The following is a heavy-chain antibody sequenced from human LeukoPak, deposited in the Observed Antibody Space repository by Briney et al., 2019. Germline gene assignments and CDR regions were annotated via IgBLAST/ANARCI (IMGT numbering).Heavy chain of an antibody. CDR3: AMGVGATKGGYFDY. Sequence: GGSLRLSCAASGFTFSSYGMHWVRQAPGKGLEWVAVISYDGSNKYYADSVKGRFTISRDNSKNTLYLQMNSLRAEDTAVYYCAMGVGATKGGYFDYWGQGTLVTVSS. V-gene: IGHV3-30*03. CDR2: ISYDGSNK. J-gene: IGHJ4*02. CDR1: GFTFSSYG. D-gene: IGHD1-26*01.